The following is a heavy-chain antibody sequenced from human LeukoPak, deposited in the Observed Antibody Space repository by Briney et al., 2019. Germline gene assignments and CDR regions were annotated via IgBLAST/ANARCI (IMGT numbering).Heavy chain of an antibody. CDR3: ARRDGYCSSTSCYNAFDI. CDR2: ISAYNGNT. V-gene: IGHV1-18*01. Sequence: ASVKVSCKASGYTFTSYGISWVRQAPGQGLEWMGWISAYNGNTNYAQKLQGRVTMTTDTSTSTAYMELRSLRSDDTAVYYCARRDGYCSSTSCYNAFDIWGQGTMVTVSS. CDR1: GYTFTSYG. J-gene: IGHJ3*02. D-gene: IGHD2-2*02.